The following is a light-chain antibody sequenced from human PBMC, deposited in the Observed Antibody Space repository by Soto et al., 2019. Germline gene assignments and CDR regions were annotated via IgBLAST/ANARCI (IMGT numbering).Light chain of an antibody. Sequence: QSVLTQPPSVSAAPGQKVAISCSGNTSNIGNNYVSWYQLVPGTTPKLVIFDNSQRPSGIPDRFSGSKSGTSATLGVAGLQTGDEADYYCETWDSILSSVVFGGGTKLTVL. V-gene: IGLV1-51*01. CDR3: ETWDSILSSVV. J-gene: IGLJ3*02. CDR1: TSNIGNNY. CDR2: DNS.